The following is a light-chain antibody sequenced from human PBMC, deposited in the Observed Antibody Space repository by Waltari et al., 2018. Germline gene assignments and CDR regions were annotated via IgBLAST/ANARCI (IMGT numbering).Light chain of an antibody. CDR3: QQYDISPLT. CDR1: QPIRTPY. Sequence: EIVLTQSPVTLSFSPGEGDTPSCRTSQPIRTPYLAWYQQKPGQAPTLLIYGTFSRATGIPDRFTGSGSGTDFSLTISSLEPEDFATYYCQQYDISPLTFGGGTKVEIK. J-gene: IGKJ4*01. V-gene: IGKV3-20*01. CDR2: GTF.